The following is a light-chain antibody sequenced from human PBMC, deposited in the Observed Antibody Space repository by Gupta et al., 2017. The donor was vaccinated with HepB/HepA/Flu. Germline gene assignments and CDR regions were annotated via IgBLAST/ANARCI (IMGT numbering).Light chain of an antibody. CDR2: QVS. CDR3: LQGTQWPWT. CDR1: QSLVHSDGNTY. V-gene: IGKV2-30*02. Sequence: EVGMTQSPPSLPVNLGQPASISCRSTQSLVHSDGNTYLNWFLQRPGQSPRRLIYQVSNRDSGVPDRFSGSGSGSDFTLKISRVEAEDVGVYYCLQGTQWPWTFGQGTKVEL. J-gene: IGKJ1*01.